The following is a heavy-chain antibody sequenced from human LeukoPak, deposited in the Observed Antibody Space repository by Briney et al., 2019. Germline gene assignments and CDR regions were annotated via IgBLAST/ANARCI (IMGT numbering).Heavy chain of an antibody. CDR1: GGSISSYY. CDR3: ARDGGRGVGATRPYNWFDP. J-gene: IGHJ5*02. V-gene: IGHV4-59*01. Sequence: SETLSLTCTASGGSISSYYWSWIRQPPGKGLEWIGYIYYSGSTNYNPSLKSRVTISVDTSKNQFSLKLSSVTAADTAVYYCARDGGRGVGATRPYNWFDPWGQGTLVTVSS. CDR2: IYYSGST. D-gene: IGHD1-26*01.